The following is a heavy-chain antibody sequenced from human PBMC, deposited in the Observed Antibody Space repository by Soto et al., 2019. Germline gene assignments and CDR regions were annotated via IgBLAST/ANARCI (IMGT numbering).Heavy chain of an antibody. CDR1: GGTFSNYA. CDR3: ARELQRGLDV. V-gene: IGHV1-2*02. J-gene: IGHJ6*02. Sequence: QVQLVQSGAEVKKPGSSVKVSCKASGGTFSNYAISWVRQAPGQGLEWMGGIYGNTADIIYAQRFQGRVTMTADTSINTAYMELSGLSSDDTAVYYCARELQRGLDVWGQGTTVTVSS. CDR2: IYGNTADI.